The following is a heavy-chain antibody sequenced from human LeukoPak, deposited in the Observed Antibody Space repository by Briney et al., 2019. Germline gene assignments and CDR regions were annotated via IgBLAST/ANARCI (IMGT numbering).Heavy chain of an antibody. D-gene: IGHD3-9*01. CDR1: GGSISSSNYY. CDR2: IYYSGST. V-gene: IGHV4-39*01. J-gene: IGHJ4*02. Sequence: SETLSLTCTVSGGSISSSNYYWGWIRQPPGKGLEWIGSIYYSGSTYYNPSLKSRVTISVDTSKNQFSLKLSSVTAADTAVYYCASSYYDILTGYYALYFDYWGQGTLVTVSS. CDR3: ASSYYDILTGYYALYFDY.